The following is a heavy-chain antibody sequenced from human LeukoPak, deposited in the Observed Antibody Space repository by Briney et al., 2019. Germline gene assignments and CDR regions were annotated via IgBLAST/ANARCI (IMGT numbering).Heavy chain of an antibody. Sequence: AASVKVSCKASGGTFSSYAISWVRQAPGQGLEWMGGIIPIFGTANYAQKFQGRVTITTDESTSTAHMELSSLRSEDTAVYYCARGNYYDFWSGYTLDYWGQGTLVTVSS. CDR3: ARGNYYDFWSGYTLDY. CDR1: GGTFSSYA. D-gene: IGHD3-3*01. J-gene: IGHJ4*02. CDR2: IIPIFGTA. V-gene: IGHV1-69*05.